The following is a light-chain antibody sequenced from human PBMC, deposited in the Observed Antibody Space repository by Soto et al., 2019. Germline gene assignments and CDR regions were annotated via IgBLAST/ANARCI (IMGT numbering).Light chain of an antibody. CDR1: QTINNW. J-gene: IGKJ2*01. V-gene: IGKV1-5*03. CDR2: KTS. CDR3: QQYSTYSVYT. Sequence: DIQMTQSPSTLPASVGDRVTITCRASQTINNWLAWYQQKPGKAPKLLIYKTSTLESGVPSRFSGSGSGTEFALTISCLQPDDFPTYYCQQYSTYSVYTFGQGTKVEIK.